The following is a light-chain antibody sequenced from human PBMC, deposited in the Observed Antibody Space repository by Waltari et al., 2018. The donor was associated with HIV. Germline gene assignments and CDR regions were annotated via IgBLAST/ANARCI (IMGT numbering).Light chain of an antibody. Sequence: EIVLTQPQAPLSVSPGERATLPCRASQGVWEDLAWYQQKPGQAPRLLIYAASSRATGIPVRFSGSGSGTEFTLTISSLQSEDFAVYYCQQYNKWPPVTFGGGTQLEIK. CDR3: QQYNKWPPVT. CDR1: QGVWED. CDR2: AAS. V-gene: IGKV3-15*01. J-gene: IGKJ4*01.